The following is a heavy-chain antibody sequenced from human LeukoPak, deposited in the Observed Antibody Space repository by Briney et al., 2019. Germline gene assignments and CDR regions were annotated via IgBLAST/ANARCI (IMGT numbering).Heavy chain of an antibody. D-gene: IGHD7-27*01. CDR2: ISGSGGST. CDR1: GGSISSYY. V-gene: IGHV3-23*01. J-gene: IGHJ3*02. CDR3: VKETGDLGQGGFEI. Sequence: ETLSLTCTVSGGSISSYYWSWVRQAPGKGLEWVSAISGSGGSTYYVDSVKGRFTISRSNSKDTLYLQMNSLRAEDTAVYYCVKETGDLGQGGFEIWGQGTTVTVS.